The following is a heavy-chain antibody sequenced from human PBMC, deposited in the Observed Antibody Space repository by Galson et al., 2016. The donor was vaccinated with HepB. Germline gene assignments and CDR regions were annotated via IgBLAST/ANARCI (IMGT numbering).Heavy chain of an antibody. J-gene: IGHJ4*02. CDR1: GFTFTNAW. D-gene: IGHD6-13*01. CDR2: IQRDGTEK. Sequence: SLRLSCAASGFTFTNAWMNWVRQAPGKGLEWVANIQRDGTEKYNADSVKGRFTISRDNAKNSLYLQISSLRAEDTALYYCARWSAAWDYWGQGIMVTVSS. CDR3: ARWSAAWDY. V-gene: IGHV3-7*01.